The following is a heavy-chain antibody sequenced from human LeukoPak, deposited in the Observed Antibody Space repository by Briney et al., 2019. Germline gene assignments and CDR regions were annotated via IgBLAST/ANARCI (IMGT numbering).Heavy chain of an antibody. Sequence: SETLSLTCAVYGGSFSGYYWSWIRQPPGKGLEWIGEINHSGSTNYNPSLKSRVTISVDTSKNQFSLELSSVTAADTAVYYCARALNRITIFPTPHGMDVWGQGTTVTVSS. CDR1: GGSFSGYY. CDR2: INHSGST. V-gene: IGHV4-34*01. D-gene: IGHD3-9*01. CDR3: ARALNRITIFPTPHGMDV. J-gene: IGHJ6*02.